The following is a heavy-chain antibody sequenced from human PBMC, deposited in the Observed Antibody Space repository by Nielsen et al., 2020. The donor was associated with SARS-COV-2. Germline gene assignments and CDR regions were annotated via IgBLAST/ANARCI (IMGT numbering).Heavy chain of an antibody. J-gene: IGHJ3*02. CDR3: AKIVRDDPFDI. CDR1: GFTFSSYG. D-gene: IGHD3-10*02. V-gene: IGHV3-30*02. Sequence: GESLKISCAASGFTFSSYGMHWVRQAPGKGLEWVAVIWYDGSNKYYADSVKGRFTISRDNSKNTLYLQMNILRTEDTAVYYCAKIVRDDPFDIWGQGTMVTVSS. CDR2: IWYDGSNK.